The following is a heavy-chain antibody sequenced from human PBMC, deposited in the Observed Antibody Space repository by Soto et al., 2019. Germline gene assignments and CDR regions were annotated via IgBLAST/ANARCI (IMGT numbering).Heavy chain of an antibody. V-gene: IGHV3-21*01. J-gene: IGHJ5*02. CDR2: ISTSGYI. Sequence: EVQLVESGGGLVKPGGSLRLSCAASGFTFSHYNMNWVRQTPGKGLEWVSSISTSGYIYNADSVKGRFTISRDNSRNSLYLQMTTLRAEDTAVYYCARDPSHDHVWGSYRYMGWFEPWGQGTLVTVSS. CDR3: ARDPSHDHVWGSYRYMGWFEP. D-gene: IGHD3-16*02. CDR1: GFTFSHYN.